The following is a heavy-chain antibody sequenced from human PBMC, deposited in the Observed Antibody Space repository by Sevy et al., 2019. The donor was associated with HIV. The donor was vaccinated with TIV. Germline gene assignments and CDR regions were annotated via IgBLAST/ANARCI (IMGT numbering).Heavy chain of an antibody. CDR1: GFTFSSYV. Sequence: GGSLRLSCAASGFTFSSYVMSWVRQAPGKGLEWVSAISGSGGSTYYADSVKGRFTISRDNSKNTLYLQMNSLRAEDTAVYYCAKDSRGSNDPPFDYWGQGTLVTVSS. CDR2: ISGSGGST. J-gene: IGHJ4*02. V-gene: IGHV3-23*01. CDR3: AKDSRGSNDPPFDY. D-gene: IGHD1-1*01.